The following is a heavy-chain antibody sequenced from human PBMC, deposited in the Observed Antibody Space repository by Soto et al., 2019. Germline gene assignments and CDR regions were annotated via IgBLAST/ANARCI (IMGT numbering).Heavy chain of an antibody. CDR1: GFTFTSYG. Sequence: LRLSCAASGFTFTSYGMHWVRQAPGKGLEWMALILHDGSAEYYADSVKGRFTISRDNSKNTLYLQMNSLRAEDTAVYYCARSRDGYSFYFYYGMDGWGQGXTVTVYS. V-gene: IGHV3-30*03. J-gene: IGHJ6*02. CDR3: ARSRDGYSFYFYYGMDG. D-gene: IGHD4-4*01. CDR2: ILHDGSAE.